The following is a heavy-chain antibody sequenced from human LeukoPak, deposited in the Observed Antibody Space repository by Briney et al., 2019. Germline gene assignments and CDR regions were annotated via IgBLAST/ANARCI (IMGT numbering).Heavy chain of an antibody. D-gene: IGHD3-10*01. CDR3: ARNYYGSGSYNY. J-gene: IGHJ4*02. CDR1: GFNFSSYW. CDR2: IKQDGSEK. Sequence: GSLRLSCAASGFNFSSYWMSWVRQAPGKGLEWVANIKQDGSEKYYVDSVKGRFTISRDNAKNSLYLQMNSLRAEDTAVYYCARNYYGSGSYNYWGQGTLVTVSS. V-gene: IGHV3-7*01.